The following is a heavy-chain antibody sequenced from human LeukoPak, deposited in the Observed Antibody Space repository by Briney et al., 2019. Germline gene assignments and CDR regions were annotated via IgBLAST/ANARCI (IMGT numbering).Heavy chain of an antibody. CDR1: GFTFDDYG. CDR3: ARSHYSGLHYYYYYMDV. V-gene: IGHV3-20*04. D-gene: IGHD5-12*01. Sequence: GGSLRLSCAASGFTFDDYGMSWVRQAPGKGLEWVSGINWNGGSTGYADSVKGRFTISRDNAKNSPYLQMNSLRAEDTALYYCARSHYSGLHYYYYYMDVWGKGTTVTVSS. CDR2: INWNGGST. J-gene: IGHJ6*03.